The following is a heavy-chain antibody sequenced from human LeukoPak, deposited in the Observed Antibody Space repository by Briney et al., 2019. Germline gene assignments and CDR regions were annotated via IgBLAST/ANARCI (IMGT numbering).Heavy chain of an antibody. Sequence: SVKVSCKASGGTFISYAISWVRQAPGQGLEWMGRIIPIFGTANYAQKFQGRVTITTDESTSTAYMELSSLRSEDTAVYYCARESTAGYTNHYWGQGTLVTVSS. CDR1: GGTFISYA. CDR3: ARESTAGYTNHY. CDR2: IIPIFGTA. D-gene: IGHD5-24*01. V-gene: IGHV1-69*05. J-gene: IGHJ4*02.